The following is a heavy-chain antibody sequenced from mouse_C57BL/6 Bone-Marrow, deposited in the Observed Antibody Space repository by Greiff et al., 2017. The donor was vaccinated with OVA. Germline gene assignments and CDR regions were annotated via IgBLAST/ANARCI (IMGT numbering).Heavy chain of an antibody. J-gene: IGHJ1*03. CDR3: AREGLRRNWYFDV. CDR2: IYPGSGST. CDR1: GYTFTSYW. Sequence: QVQLKQPGAELVKPGASVKMSCKASGYTFTSYWITWVKQRPGQGLEWIGDIYPGSGSTNYNEKFKGKATFTADTSSNTAYMQLSSLTTEDSAIYYCAREGLRRNWYFDVWGTGTTVTVSS. V-gene: IGHV1-55*01. D-gene: IGHD2-4*01.